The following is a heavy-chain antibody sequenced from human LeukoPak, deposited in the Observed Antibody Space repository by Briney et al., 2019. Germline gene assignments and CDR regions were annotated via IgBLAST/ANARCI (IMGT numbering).Heavy chain of an antibody. CDR1: GYTFTSYY. Sequence: ASVKVSCKASGYTFTSYYMHWVRQAPGQGLEWMGWISAYNGNTNYAQKLQGRVTMATDTSTSTAYMELRSLRSDDTAVYYCARGYSSSYYFDYWGQGTLVTVSS. V-gene: IGHV1-18*04. D-gene: IGHD6-13*01. CDR2: ISAYNGNT. CDR3: ARGYSSSYYFDY. J-gene: IGHJ4*02.